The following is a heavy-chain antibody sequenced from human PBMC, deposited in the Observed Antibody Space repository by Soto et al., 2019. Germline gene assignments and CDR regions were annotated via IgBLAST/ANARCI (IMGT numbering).Heavy chain of an antibody. CDR3: ARGRDGYNPPDWFDP. Sequence: SVKVSCKASGGTFSSYAISWVRQAPGQGLEWMGGIIPIFGTANYAQKFQGRVTITADKSTSTAYMELSSLRSEDTAVYYCARGRDGYNPPDWFDPWGQGTPVTVSS. J-gene: IGHJ5*02. CDR2: IIPIFGTA. CDR1: GGTFSSYA. V-gene: IGHV1-69*06. D-gene: IGHD5-12*01.